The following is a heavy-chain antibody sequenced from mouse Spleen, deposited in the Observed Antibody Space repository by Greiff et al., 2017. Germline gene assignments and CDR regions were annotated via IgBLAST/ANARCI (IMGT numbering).Heavy chain of an antibody. Sequence: VKLQESGAELMKPGASVKLSCKATGYTFTGYWIEWVKQRPGHGLEWIGEILPGSGSTNYNEKFKGKATFTADTSSNTAYMQLSSLTTEDSAIYYCARKGLTGYAMDYWGQGTSVTVSS. D-gene: IGHD4-1*01. CDR3: ARKGLTGYAMDY. CDR1: GYTFTGYW. V-gene: IGHV1-9*01. CDR2: ILPGSGST. J-gene: IGHJ4*01.